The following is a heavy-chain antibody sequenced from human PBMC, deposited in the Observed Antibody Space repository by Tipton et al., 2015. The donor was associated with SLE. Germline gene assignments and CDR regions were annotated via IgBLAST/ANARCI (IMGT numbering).Heavy chain of an antibody. J-gene: IGHJ4*02. CDR2: INHSGST. V-gene: IGHV4-34*01. Sequence: TLSLTCAVYGGSFSGYYWSWIRQPPGKGLEWIGEINHSGSTNYNPSLKSRVTISVDTSKNQFSLKLSSVTAADTAVYYCAGGNYLGMFEYWGQGTLVTVSS. CDR1: GGSFSGYY. CDR3: AGGNYLGMFEY. D-gene: IGHD7-27*01.